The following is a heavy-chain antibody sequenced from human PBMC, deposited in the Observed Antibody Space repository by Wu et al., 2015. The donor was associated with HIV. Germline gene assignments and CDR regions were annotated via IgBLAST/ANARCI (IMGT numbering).Heavy chain of an antibody. Sequence: QVQLLQSGAEVKKPGSSVRVSCKASGATFTSYALSWVRQAPGQGLEWMGRLIPMYGTADYAHKFQGRVTITADVSTSTAYMDVSSLRSDDTAVYYCAGATSIAAAGDAFDIWGQGTMVTVSS. CDR1: GATFTSYA. CDR3: AGATSIAAAGDAFDI. J-gene: IGHJ3*02. CDR2: LIPMYGTA. V-gene: IGHV1-69*13. D-gene: IGHD6-13*01.